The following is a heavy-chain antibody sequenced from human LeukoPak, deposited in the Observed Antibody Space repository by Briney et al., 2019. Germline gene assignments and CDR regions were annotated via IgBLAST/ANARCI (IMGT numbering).Heavy chain of an antibody. Sequence: GSLRLSCAASGFTFSSYAMSWVRQARGKGLEWVSAISGSGGSTYYADSVKGRFTISRDNSKNTLYLQMNSLRAEDTAVYYCAKGEINRRGGYDPFDYWGQGTLVTVSS. J-gene: IGHJ4*02. CDR3: AKGEINRRGGYDPFDY. CDR2: ISGSGGST. V-gene: IGHV3-23*01. D-gene: IGHD5-12*01. CDR1: GFTFSSYA.